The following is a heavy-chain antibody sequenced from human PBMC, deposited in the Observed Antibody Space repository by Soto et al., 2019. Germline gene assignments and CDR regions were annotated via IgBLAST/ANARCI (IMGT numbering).Heavy chain of an antibody. CDR2: TDYSGNT. Sequence: QVQLQESGPGLVRPSETLSLTCTVSSDSISSYYWIWIRQSPGKGLEWSGYTDYSGNTNYNPSLKSRVTISGDTSKNQFSLRLSSVTAAATAVYYCARAVGDPLYYLDYWGQGTLVTVSS. CDR3: ARAVGDPLYYLDY. D-gene: IGHD6-19*01. J-gene: IGHJ4*02. V-gene: IGHV4-59*08. CDR1: SDSISSYY.